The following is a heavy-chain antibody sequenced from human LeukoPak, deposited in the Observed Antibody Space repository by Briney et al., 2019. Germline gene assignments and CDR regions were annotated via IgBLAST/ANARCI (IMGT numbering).Heavy chain of an antibody. J-gene: IGHJ4*02. Sequence: PGGSLRLSCAASGFTLSSYAMNWVRQAPGKGLEWVSAIGDIGGTFYADSVKGRFTISRDNSKNTVYLQMNSLGAEDTAVYYCAKLVASGTSRNFDYWGQGTLVTVSS. V-gene: IGHV3-23*01. D-gene: IGHD6-13*01. CDR1: GFTLSSYA. CDR2: IGDIGGT. CDR3: AKLVASGTSRNFDY.